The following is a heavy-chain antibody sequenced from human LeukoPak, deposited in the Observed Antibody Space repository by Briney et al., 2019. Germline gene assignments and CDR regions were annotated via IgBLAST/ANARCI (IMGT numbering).Heavy chain of an antibody. J-gene: IGHJ4*02. Sequence: GGSLRLSCAASGFTFSTYSMNWVRRAPGKGLEWVANIKTDGSQIYYVDSVKGRFTISRDNAKNSLYLQMNSLRAEDTAVYYCARDLNWETYWGQGTLVSVSS. CDR3: ARDLNWETY. D-gene: IGHD7-27*01. CDR1: GFTFSTYS. V-gene: IGHV3-7*01. CDR2: IKTDGSQI.